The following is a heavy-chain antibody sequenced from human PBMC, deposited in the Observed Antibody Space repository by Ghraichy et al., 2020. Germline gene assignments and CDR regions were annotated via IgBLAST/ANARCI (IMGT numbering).Heavy chain of an antibody. CDR1: GFTFSSYA. CDR3: ARDREYQRYMVV. D-gene: IGHD2-2*01. V-gene: IGHV3-30-3*01. J-gene: IGHJ6*03. CDR2: ISYDGSNK. Sequence: GESLNISCAASGFTFSSYAMHWVRQAPGKGLEWVAVISYDGSNKYYADSVKGRFTISRDNSKNTLYLQMNSLRAEDTAVYYCARDREYQRYMVVWGKGTTVTVSS.